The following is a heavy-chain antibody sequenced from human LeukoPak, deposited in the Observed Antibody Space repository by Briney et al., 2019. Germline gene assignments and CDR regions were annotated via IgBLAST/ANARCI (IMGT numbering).Heavy chain of an antibody. J-gene: IGHJ4*02. D-gene: IGHD2-2*03. Sequence: PGRSLRLSCAASGLTFDDYAMHWVRQAPGKGLEWVSGISWNSGSIGYADSVKGRFTISRDNSKNTLYLQMNSLRAEDTAVYYCAKDPTYLDIVVVPAAIDYWGQGTLVTVSS. CDR3: AKDPTYLDIVVVPAAIDY. V-gene: IGHV3-9*01. CDR2: ISWNSGSI. CDR1: GLTFDDYA.